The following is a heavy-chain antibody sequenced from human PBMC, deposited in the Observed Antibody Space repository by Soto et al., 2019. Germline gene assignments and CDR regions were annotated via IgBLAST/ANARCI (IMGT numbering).Heavy chain of an antibody. CDR1: GFTFSSYA. V-gene: IGHV3-23*01. CDR3: AKGPSVVVVAAYFDY. J-gene: IGHJ4*02. D-gene: IGHD2-15*01. Sequence: GGSLRLSCAASGFTFSSYAMSWVRQAPGKGLEWVSAISGSGGSTYYADSVKGRFTISRDNSKNTLYLQMNSLRAEDAAVYYCAKGPSVVVVAAYFDYWGQGTLVTVSS. CDR2: ISGSGGST.